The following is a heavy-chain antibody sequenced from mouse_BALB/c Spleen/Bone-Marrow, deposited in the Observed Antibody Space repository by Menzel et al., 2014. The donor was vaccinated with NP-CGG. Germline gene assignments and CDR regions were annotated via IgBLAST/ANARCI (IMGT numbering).Heavy chain of an antibody. D-gene: IGHD2-1*01. J-gene: IGHJ2*01. Sequence: QVQLQQSGAELAKPGAPVKMSCKASGYTFTNYWMHWVKQRPGQGLEWIGYVNPSTGYTDYNQKFKDKATLTADKSSSTAYMQLSSLTSEDYAIHYCASSYGNYVDYCGQDATRPVPS. V-gene: IGHV1-7*01. CDR1: GYTFTNYW. CDR3: ASSYGNYVDY. CDR2: VNPSTGYT.